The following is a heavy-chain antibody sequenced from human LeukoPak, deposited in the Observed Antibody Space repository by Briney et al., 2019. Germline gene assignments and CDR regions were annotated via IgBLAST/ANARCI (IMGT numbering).Heavy chain of an antibody. CDR2: IYYSGST. CDR1: GGSISSSSYY. D-gene: IGHD4-11*01. J-gene: IGHJ4*02. V-gene: IGHV4-39*01. Sequence: SETLSLTCTVSGGSISSSSYYWGWIRQPPGKGLEWIGSIYYSGSTYYNPSLKSRVTLSVDTSKNQFSLKLSSVTAADTAVYYCARRPLYSNYHFDYWGQGTLVTVSS. CDR3: ARRPLYSNYHFDY.